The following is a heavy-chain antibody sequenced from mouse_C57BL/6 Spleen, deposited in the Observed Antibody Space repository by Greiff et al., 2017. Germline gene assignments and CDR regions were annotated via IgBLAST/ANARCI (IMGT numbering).Heavy chain of an antibody. J-gene: IGHJ2*01. V-gene: IGHV1-7*01. Sequence: VQVVESGAELAKPGASVKLSCKASGYTFTSYGMHWVKQRPGQGLEWIGYINTSSGYTKYNQKFKDKATFTADKSTNTAYMQLSSLTYEDTAVYYCARGTTVVEKDYWGQGTTLTVSS. CDR3: ARGTTVVEKDY. D-gene: IGHD1-1*01. CDR2: INTSSGYT. CDR1: GYTFTSYG.